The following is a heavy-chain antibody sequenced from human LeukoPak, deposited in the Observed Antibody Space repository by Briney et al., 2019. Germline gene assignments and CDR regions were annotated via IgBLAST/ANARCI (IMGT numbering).Heavy chain of an antibody. J-gene: IGHJ4*02. D-gene: IGHD3-10*01. Sequence: SETLSLTCGIYGGSFSGYYWSWIRQPPGKGLEWIGSIYHSGSTYYNPSLKSRVTISVDTSKNQFSLKLSSVTAADTAVYYCARETMVRGGLDYWGQGTLVTVSS. V-gene: IGHV4-34*01. CDR3: ARETMVRGGLDY. CDR2: IYHSGST. CDR1: GGSFSGYY.